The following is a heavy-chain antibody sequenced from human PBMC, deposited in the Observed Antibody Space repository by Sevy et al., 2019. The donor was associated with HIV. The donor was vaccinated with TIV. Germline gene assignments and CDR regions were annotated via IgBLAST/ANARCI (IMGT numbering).Heavy chain of an antibody. J-gene: IGHJ5*02. D-gene: IGHD1-26*01. Sequence: GGSLRLSCAASGFTFSSYSMNCVRQAPGKGLEWVSSISSSSSYLYYADSVKGRFTISRDNAKNSLYLQMNSLRAEDAAVYYCARDSLHSYWYGVLDPWGQGTLVHVSS. CDR2: ISSSSSYL. CDR1: GFTFSSYS. CDR3: ARDSLHSYWYGVLDP. V-gene: IGHV3-21*01.